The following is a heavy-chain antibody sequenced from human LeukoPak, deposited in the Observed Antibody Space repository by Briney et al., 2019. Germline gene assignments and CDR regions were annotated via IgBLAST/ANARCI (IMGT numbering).Heavy chain of an antibody. CDR1: GFTFTDYG. D-gene: IGHD5-24*01. CDR3: ASGSRDGYNYRFDY. J-gene: IGHJ4*02. Sequence: GGSLRLSCATSGFTFTDYGMNWVRQAPGKGLEWVSFVSGRTGVVHYADSVKGRFTISRDNAKNSLYLQMNSLRAEDTAVYYCASGSRDGYNYRFDYWGQGTLVTVSS. CDR2: VSGRTGVV. V-gene: IGHV3-48*04.